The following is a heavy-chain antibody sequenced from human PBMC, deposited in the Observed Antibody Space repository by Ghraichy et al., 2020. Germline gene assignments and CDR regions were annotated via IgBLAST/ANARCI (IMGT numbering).Heavy chain of an antibody. CDR2: INPSGGST. V-gene: IGHV1-46*01. J-gene: IGHJ1*01. CDR1: GYTFTSYY. Sequence: ASVKVSCKASGYTFTSYYMHWVRQAPGQGLEWMGIINPSGGSTSYAQKFRGRVTMTRDTSTSTVYMELSSLRSEDTAVYYCARDEDIAVAGTGSYFQHWGQGTLVTVSS. CDR3: ARDEDIAVAGTGSYFQH. D-gene: IGHD6-19*01.